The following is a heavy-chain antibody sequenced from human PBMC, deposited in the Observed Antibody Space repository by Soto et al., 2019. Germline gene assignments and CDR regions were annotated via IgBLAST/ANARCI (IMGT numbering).Heavy chain of an antibody. V-gene: IGHV3-7*01. J-gene: IGHJ4*02. Sequence: GGSLRLSCAVSGFAFRTYWMTRVRQAPGKGLEWVGNIKPDGSEKYYGDSVKGRFTISRDNAENSMSLQMNSLSAEDTAVYFCARDFAATGSHDYWGQGTLVTVSS. CDR3: ARDFAATGSHDY. D-gene: IGHD1-1*01. CDR2: IKPDGSEK. CDR1: GFAFRTYW.